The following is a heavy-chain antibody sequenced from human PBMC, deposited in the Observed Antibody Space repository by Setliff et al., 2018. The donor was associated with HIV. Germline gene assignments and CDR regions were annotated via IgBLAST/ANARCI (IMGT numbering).Heavy chain of an antibody. Sequence: PSETLSLTCSISGGSISNYYWVWIRQSPGKGLEWIGHIHYGGGTYYNPSLESRVSISRDTSKNQFSLNLRDVTAADTAVYYCATGRRYGLFNPWGQGTLVTVSS. D-gene: IGHD1-20*01. CDR3: ATGRRYGLFNP. CDR1: GGSISNYY. J-gene: IGHJ5*02. V-gene: IGHV4-59*01. CDR2: IHYGGGT.